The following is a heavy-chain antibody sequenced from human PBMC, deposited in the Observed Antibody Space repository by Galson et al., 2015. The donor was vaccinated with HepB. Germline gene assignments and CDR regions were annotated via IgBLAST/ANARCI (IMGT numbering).Heavy chain of an antibody. Sequence: SMKVSCKVSGYTLTELSMHWVRQAPGKGLEWMGGFDPEDGETIYAQKFQGRVTMTEDTSTDTAYMELSSLRSEDTAVYYCATDKYYDSSGHRLNWFDPWGQGTLVTVSS. CDR3: ATDKYYDSSGHRLNWFDP. D-gene: IGHD3-22*01. CDR1: GYTLTELS. J-gene: IGHJ5*02. CDR2: FDPEDGET. V-gene: IGHV1-24*01.